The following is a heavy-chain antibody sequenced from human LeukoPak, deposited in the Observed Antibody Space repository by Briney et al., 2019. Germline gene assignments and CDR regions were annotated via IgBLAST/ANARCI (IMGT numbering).Heavy chain of an antibody. D-gene: IGHD3-9*01. CDR1: GFTFSSYG. V-gene: IGHV3-30*18. Sequence: GRSLRLSCAASGFTFSSYGMHWVRQAPGKGLEWVAVISYDGSNKYYADSVKGRFTISRDNSKNTLYLQMSSLRAEDTAVYYCVKDGVRYFDWLLGGHFDYWGQGTLVTVSS. J-gene: IGHJ4*02. CDR3: VKDGVRYFDWLLGGHFDY. CDR2: ISYDGSNK.